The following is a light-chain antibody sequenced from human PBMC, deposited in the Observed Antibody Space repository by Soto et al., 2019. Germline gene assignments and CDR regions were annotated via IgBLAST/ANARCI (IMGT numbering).Light chain of an antibody. Sequence: QSALTQPRSVSGSPGQSVTISCTGTSSDVGGYNYVSWYQQHPGKAPKLMIYDVSKRPSGVPDRFSGSKSGNTASRTISGLQAEDEADYYCCSYAGSYTGVFGGGTQLTVL. CDR3: CSYAGSYTGV. CDR1: SSDVGGYNY. V-gene: IGLV2-11*01. CDR2: DVS. J-gene: IGLJ2*01.